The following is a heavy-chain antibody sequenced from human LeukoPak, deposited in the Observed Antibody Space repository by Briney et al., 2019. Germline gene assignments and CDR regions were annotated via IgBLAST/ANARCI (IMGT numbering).Heavy chain of an antibody. D-gene: IGHD3-22*01. CDR3: ARDSYYFDTFKNDYYYYMDV. V-gene: IGHV4-59*01. CDR1: GGSISSYY. Sequence: SETLSLTCTVSGGSISSYYWSWIRQPPGKGLEWIGYIYYTGSTNYNPSLKSRVTISVDTSKNQFSLRLSSVTVADTAVYYCARDSYYFDTFKNDYYYYMDVWGKGTTVTVSS. J-gene: IGHJ6*03. CDR2: IYYTGST.